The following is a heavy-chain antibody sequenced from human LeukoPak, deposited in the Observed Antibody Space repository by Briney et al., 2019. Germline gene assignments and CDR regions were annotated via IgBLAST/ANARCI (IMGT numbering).Heavy chain of an antibody. J-gene: IGHJ6*02. CDR3: ARDPSLSSWSHYYYYGMDV. D-gene: IGHD6-13*01. CDR2: IYHSGST. CDR1: GGSISSSNW. Sequence: PSGTLSLTCAVSGGSISSSNWWSWVRQPPGKGLEWIGEIYHSGSTNYNPSLKSQVTISVDKSKNQFSLKLSSVTAADTAVYYCARDPSLSSWSHYYYYGMDVWGQGTTVTVSS. V-gene: IGHV4-4*02.